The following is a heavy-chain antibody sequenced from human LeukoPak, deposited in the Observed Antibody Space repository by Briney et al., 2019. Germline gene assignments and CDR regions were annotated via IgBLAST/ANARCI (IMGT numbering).Heavy chain of an antibody. V-gene: IGHV3-7*01. J-gene: IGHJ4*02. Sequence: GGSLRLSCSASGFTFNSYAMNWVRQAPGKGLEWVANIKQDGSEKYYVDSVKGRFTISRDNAKNSLYLQMNSLRAEDTAVYYCARGSGWYYLDYWGQGTLVTVSS. CDR3: ARGSGWYYLDY. D-gene: IGHD6-19*01. CDR2: IKQDGSEK. CDR1: GFTFNSYA.